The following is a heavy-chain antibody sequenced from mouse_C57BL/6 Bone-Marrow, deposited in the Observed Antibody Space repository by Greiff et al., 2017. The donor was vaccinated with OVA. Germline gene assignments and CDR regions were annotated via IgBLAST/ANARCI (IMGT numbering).Heavy chain of an antibody. J-gene: IGHJ1*03. Sequence: QQSGAELARPGASVKLSCKASGYTFTSYGISWVKQRTGQGLEWIGEIYPRSGNTYYNEKFKGKATLTADKSSSTAYMELRSLTSEDSAVYFCARLWLLWYFDVWGTGTTVTVSS. CDR3: ARLWLLWYFDV. D-gene: IGHD2-2*01. CDR1: GYTFTSYG. CDR2: IYPRSGNT. V-gene: IGHV1-81*01.